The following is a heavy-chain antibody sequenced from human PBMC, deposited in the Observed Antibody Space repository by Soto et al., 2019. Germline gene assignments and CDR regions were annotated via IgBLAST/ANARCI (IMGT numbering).Heavy chain of an antibody. V-gene: IGHV1-69*06. CDR2: IIPIFGTP. J-gene: IGHJ4*02. Sequence: GASVKVSCKASGGTFNNYVINWVRQAPGQGLEWMAGIIPIFGTPNYAQKFQGRVTITADKSTSTAYMELNSLRSEDTAVYYCARRCDGTNCLAHFDYWGQGTLVTVSS. CDR3: ARRCDGTNCLAHFDY. D-gene: IGHD2-2*01. CDR1: GGTFNNYV.